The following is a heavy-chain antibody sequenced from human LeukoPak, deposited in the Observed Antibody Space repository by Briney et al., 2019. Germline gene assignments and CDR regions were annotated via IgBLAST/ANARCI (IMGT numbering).Heavy chain of an antibody. CDR2: IYYSGGT. D-gene: IGHD6-19*01. CDR3: ARDIAVAGTGY. Sequence: SETLSLTCTVSGGSISSSSYYWGWIRQPPGKGLEWIGSIYYSGGTYYNPSLKSRVTISVDTSKNQFSLKLSSVTAADTAVYYCARDIAVAGTGYWGQGTLVTVSS. J-gene: IGHJ4*02. CDR1: GGSISSSSYY. V-gene: IGHV4-39*07.